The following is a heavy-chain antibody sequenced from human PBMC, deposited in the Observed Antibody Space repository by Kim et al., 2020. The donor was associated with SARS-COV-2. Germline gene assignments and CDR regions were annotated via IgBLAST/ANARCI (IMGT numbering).Heavy chain of an antibody. CDR1: GFTFSSYG. V-gene: IGHV3-33*01. CDR3: ARVKHPGPTIGIFHY. Sequence: GGSLRLSCAASGFTFSSYGMHWVRQAPGKGLEWVAVIWYDGSNKYYADSVKGRFTISRDNSKNTLYLQMNSLRAEDTAVYYCARVKHPGPTIGIFHYWGQGTLVTVSS. CDR2: IWYDGSNK. D-gene: IGHD3-3*01. J-gene: IGHJ4*02.